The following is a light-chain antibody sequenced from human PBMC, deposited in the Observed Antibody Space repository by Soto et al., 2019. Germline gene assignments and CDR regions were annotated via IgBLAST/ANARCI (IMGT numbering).Light chain of an antibody. CDR2: DVS. CDR1: QSVDTY. Sequence: EIVLTQYPATLPLSLGERATLSCRARQSVDTYLGWYQQKPGQAPRLLMSDVSRRATGIPARFSGSGSGTDFTLTISSLEPEDVAVYYCQHRVHGPTFGGGTKVEIK. V-gene: IGKV3-11*01. CDR3: QHRVHGPT. J-gene: IGKJ4*01.